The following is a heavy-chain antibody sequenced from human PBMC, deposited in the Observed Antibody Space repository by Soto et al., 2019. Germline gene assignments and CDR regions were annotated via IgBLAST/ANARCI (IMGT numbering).Heavy chain of an antibody. CDR2: IKPNSGDT. D-gene: IGHD3-10*01. J-gene: IGHJ6*02. CDR3: ARGGSLWFGELSAYYYGMDV. Sequence: ASVKVSCKASGYTLTGYYMHWVRQAPGQGLEWMGWIKPNSGDTNYAQKFQGWVTMTRDTSISTAYMELSRLRSDDTAVYYCARGGSLWFGELSAYYYGMDVWGQGTTVTV. V-gene: IGHV1-2*04. CDR1: GYTLTGYY.